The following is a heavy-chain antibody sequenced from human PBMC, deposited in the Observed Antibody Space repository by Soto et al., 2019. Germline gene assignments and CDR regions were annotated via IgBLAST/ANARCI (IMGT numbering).Heavy chain of an antibody. CDR3: TRRRYYYYGLAV. CDR2: IRTKASNYAT. V-gene: IGHV3-73*01. CDR1: GFSFSGFA. Sequence: PGGSLRLSCGVSGFSFSGFAVNWVRQAPGKGLEWVGRIRTKASNYATAYGASVKGRFTISRDDSKNTAYLQINSLKIEDTAVYYCTRRRYYYYGLAVWGQGTTVTVSS. D-gene: IGHD6-25*01. J-gene: IGHJ6*02.